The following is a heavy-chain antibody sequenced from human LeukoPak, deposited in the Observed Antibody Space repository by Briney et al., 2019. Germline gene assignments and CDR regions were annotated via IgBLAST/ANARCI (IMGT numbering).Heavy chain of an antibody. V-gene: IGHV3-21*01. CDR1: GFPFGSYS. CDR2: ITSNRIYI. D-gene: IGHD6-19*01. CDR3: AKDRRQWLVRYYYYMDV. Sequence: TGGSLRLSCAASGFPFGSYSMNWVRQAPGKGLEWVSSITSNRIYIYYADSVKGRFTISRDNAQNSLFLQMNSLRAEDTAVYYCAKDRRQWLVRYYYYMDVWGKGTTATISS. J-gene: IGHJ6*03.